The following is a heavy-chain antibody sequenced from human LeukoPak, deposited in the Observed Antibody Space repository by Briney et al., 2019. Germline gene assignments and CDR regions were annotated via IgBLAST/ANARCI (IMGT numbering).Heavy chain of an antibody. J-gene: IGHJ6*02. Sequence: GGSLRLSCAASGFTFSSYAMPWVRQAPGKGLEWVAVISYDGSNKYYADSVKGRFTISRDNSKNTLYLQMNSLRAEDTAVYYCARDVYYYYGMDVWGQGTTVTVSS. CDR2: ISYDGSNK. CDR3: ARDVYYYYGMDV. V-gene: IGHV3-30-3*01. CDR1: GFTFSSYA.